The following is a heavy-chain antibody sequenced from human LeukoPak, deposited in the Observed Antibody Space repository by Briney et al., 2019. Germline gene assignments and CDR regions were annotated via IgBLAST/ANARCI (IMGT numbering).Heavy chain of an antibody. CDR2: ISAYNGNT. D-gene: IGHD6-19*01. V-gene: IGHV1-18*01. CDR3: AREDDSSGWYRKWGYFDY. CDR1: GYTFTSYG. Sequence: ASVKVSCKASGYTFTSYGISWVRQAPGQGLEWMGWISAYNGNTNYAQKLQGRVTMTTDTSTSTAYMELRSLRSDDTAMYYCAREDDSSGWYRKWGYFDYWGQGTLVTVSS. J-gene: IGHJ4*02.